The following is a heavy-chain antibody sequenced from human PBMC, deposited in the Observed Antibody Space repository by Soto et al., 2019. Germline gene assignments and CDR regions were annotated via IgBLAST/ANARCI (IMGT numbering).Heavy chain of an antibody. J-gene: IGHJ5*02. D-gene: IGHD2-15*01. CDR2: IYYSGST. CDR1: GGSISSYY. CDR3: ARHRGVVVGAPFDP. Sequence: QVQLQESGPGLVKPSETLSLTCTVSGGSISSYYWSWIRQPPGKGLEWIGYIYYSGSTNYNPSLKSRVTISVDTSKNQFSLKLSAVTAADTDVYYCARHRGVVVGAPFDPWGQGTLVTVSS. V-gene: IGHV4-59*08.